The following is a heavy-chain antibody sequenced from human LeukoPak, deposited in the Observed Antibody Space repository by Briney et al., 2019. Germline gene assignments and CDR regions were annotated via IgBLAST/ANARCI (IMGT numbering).Heavy chain of an antibody. CDR3: ARSLYYYGSDSFDI. CDR2: IYYSGST. CDR1: SGSISSGSFS. D-gene: IGHD3-10*01. Sequence: SETLSLTCTVSSGSISSGSFSWNWIRQPPGKGLEWIGYIYYSGSTNYNPSHKSRVTISVDTSKNQFSLKLSSVTAADTAVYYCARSLYYYGSDSFDIWGQGTMVTVSS. J-gene: IGHJ3*02. V-gene: IGHV4-61*01.